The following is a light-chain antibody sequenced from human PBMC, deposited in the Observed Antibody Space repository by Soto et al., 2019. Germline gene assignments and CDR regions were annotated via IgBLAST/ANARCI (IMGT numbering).Light chain of an antibody. CDR1: QAIDSW. J-gene: IGKJ1*01. CDR2: TGS. V-gene: IGKV1-12*01. Sequence: DIQMTQSPSSVSAPVGDRVTITGRASQAIDSWLAWYQQKPGEAPKLLMFTGSLLHSGVPPRFSGSRSGRDLTLTIGSLQAEDLPTYYCQQRRSFLPTIGKGTQVDI. CDR3: QQRRSFLPT.